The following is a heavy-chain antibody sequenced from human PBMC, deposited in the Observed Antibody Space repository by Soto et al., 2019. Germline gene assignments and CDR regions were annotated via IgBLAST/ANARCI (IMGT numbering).Heavy chain of an antibody. J-gene: IGHJ6*02. CDR1: GFTFSSYD. CDR2: IGTAGDT. Sequence: GGSLILSCAASGFTFSSYDMHWVGQSTGKGLEWVSAIGTAGDTYYPGSVKGRFTISRENAKNSLYLQMNSLRAGDTAVYYCARSQWPGSLWDGMDVWGQGTTVTVSS. CDR3: ARSQWPGSLWDGMDV. D-gene: IGHD6-19*01. V-gene: IGHV3-13*01.